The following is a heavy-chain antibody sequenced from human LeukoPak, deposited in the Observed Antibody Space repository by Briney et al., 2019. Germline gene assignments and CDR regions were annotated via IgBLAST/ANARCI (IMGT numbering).Heavy chain of an antibody. Sequence: ASVKVSCKASGYTFTSYGISWVRQAPGQGLEWMGWISAYNGNTNYAQKLQGRVTMTTDTSTSTAYMELSSLRSEDTAVYYCARGPHIRTYDRDNWFDPWGQGTLVTVSS. CDR3: ARGPHIRTYDRDNWFDP. J-gene: IGHJ5*02. D-gene: IGHD3-3*01. V-gene: IGHV1-18*01. CDR1: GYTFTSYG. CDR2: ISAYNGNT.